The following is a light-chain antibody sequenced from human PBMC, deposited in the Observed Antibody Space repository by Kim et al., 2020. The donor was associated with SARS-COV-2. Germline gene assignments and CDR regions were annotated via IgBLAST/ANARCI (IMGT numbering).Light chain of an antibody. V-gene: IGLV1-47*01. J-gene: IGLJ3*02. Sequence: GQRVTISCSGSGSDIGTDYVFWYQQLPGTAPKLLIYRNNQRPAGVPDRFSGSKSGTSASLAISGLRSEDEAAYYFATWDDSLSDWVFGGGTKVTVL. CDR2: RNN. CDR3: ATWDDSLSDWV. CDR1: GSDIGTDY.